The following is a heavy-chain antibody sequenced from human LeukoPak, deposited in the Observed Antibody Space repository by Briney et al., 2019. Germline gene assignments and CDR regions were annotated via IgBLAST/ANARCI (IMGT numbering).Heavy chain of an antibody. J-gene: IGHJ5*02. D-gene: IGHD1-1*01. V-gene: IGHV4-59*01. CDR1: GGSISSYY. CDR3: ARVSQTGIIGSRWFDP. CDR2: IYYSGST. Sequence: SETLSLTCTVSGGSISSYYWSWIRQPPGKGLEWIGYIYYSGSTNYNPSLKSRVTISVDTSKNQFSLKLSSVTAADTAVYYCARVSQTGIIGSRWFDPWGQGTLVTVSS.